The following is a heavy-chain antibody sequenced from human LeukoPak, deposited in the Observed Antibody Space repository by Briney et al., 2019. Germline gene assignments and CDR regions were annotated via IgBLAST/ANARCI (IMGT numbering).Heavy chain of an antibody. V-gene: IGHV3-11*04. Sequence: GGSLRLSCAASGFTFSDYYMSWIRQAPGKGLEWVSYISSSGSTIYYADSVKGRFTISRDNAKNSPYLQMNSLRAEDTAVYYCARDSRPEDYYYMDVWGKGTTVTVSS. CDR3: ARDSRPEDYYYMDV. CDR2: ISSSGSTI. J-gene: IGHJ6*03. D-gene: IGHD2/OR15-2a*01. CDR1: GFTFSDYY.